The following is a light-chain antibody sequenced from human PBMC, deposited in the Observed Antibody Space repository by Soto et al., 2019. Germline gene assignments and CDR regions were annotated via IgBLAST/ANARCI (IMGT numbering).Light chain of an antibody. CDR1: QSLLHRNGYNY. V-gene: IGKV2-28*01. J-gene: IGKJ3*01. CDR3: MQALQTPFT. CDR2: LGS. Sequence: IVMTQSPLSLTVTPGEPASISCRSSQSLLHRNGYNYLDWYLQKPGQSPQLLIYLGSNRASGVPDRFSGSGSGTDFTLKISRVEAEDVGVYYCMQALQTPFTFGPGTKVDIK.